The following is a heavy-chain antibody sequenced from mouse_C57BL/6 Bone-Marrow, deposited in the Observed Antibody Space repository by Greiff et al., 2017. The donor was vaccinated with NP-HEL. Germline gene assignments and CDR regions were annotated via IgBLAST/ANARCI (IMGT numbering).Heavy chain of an antibody. Sequence: QVQLQQPGAELVKPGASVKMSCKASGYTFTSYWITWVKQRPGQGLEWIGDIYPGSGSTNYNEQFKSKATLTVDTSSSTAYMQISSLTSEDSAVYYSARCSPVNYDYDDYWGQGTTLTVSS. D-gene: IGHD2-4*01. J-gene: IGHJ2*01. CDR2: IYPGSGST. V-gene: IGHV1-55*01. CDR3: ARCSPVNYDYDDY. CDR1: GYTFTSYW.